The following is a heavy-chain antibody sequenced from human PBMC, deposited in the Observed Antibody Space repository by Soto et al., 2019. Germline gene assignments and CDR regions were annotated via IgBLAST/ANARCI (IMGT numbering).Heavy chain of an antibody. CDR2: IKLDGSEK. V-gene: IGHV3-7*01. D-gene: IGHD2-15*01. CDR1: GFTFSNYW. Sequence: GGSLRLCCAASGFTFSNYWMSWVRQAPGKGPEWVANIKLDGSEKSHADSVKGRFTISRDNAENSLYLHMNSLRVEDTAIYYCARDRWSRCSGGGCFSGDYYYCGMVVWGQGTTFS. J-gene: IGHJ6*02. CDR3: ARDRWSRCSGGGCFSGDYYYCGMVV.